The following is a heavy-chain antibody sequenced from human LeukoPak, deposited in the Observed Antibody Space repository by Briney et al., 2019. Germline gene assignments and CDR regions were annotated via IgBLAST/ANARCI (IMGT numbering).Heavy chain of an antibody. J-gene: IGHJ6*02. CDR1: GGTFSSYA. Sequence: VASVKVSCKASGGTFSSYAISWVRQAPGQGLEWMGGIIPIFGTANYAQKFQGRVTITADESTSTAYMELRSLRSDDTAVYYCARVVGEPGGMDVWGQGTTVTVSS. CDR2: IIPIFGTA. CDR3: ARVVGEPGGMDV. V-gene: IGHV1-69*13. D-gene: IGHD2-15*01.